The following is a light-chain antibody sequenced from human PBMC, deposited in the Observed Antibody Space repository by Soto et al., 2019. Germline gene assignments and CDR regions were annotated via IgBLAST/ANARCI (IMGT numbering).Light chain of an antibody. V-gene: IGKV3-20*01. Sequence: ESVLTQSPCILSLSPGERASLSCRASQKISSTVLAWYQQKPGQAPRLLIYGASSRTTGIPDRFSGSGSGTDFTLTISRLEPEDFAMYYCQQCGGSPTFGQGTKVDIK. CDR2: GAS. CDR3: QQCGGSPT. CDR1: QKISSTV. J-gene: IGKJ1*01.